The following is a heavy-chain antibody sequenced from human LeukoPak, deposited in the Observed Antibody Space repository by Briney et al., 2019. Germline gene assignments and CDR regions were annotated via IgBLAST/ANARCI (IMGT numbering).Heavy chain of an antibody. D-gene: IGHD1-7*01. CDR2: IGSSSSSI. J-gene: IGHJ4*02. Sequence: GGSLRLSCVASGFTFSIYTMSWVRQAPGKGLEWVSYIGSSSSSIYYADSVKGRFTISRDNAENSLYLQMNSLRAEDTAVYYCARGDNWNYGVDYWGQGTLVTVSS. CDR3: ARGDNWNYGVDY. CDR1: GFTFSIYT. V-gene: IGHV3-48*01.